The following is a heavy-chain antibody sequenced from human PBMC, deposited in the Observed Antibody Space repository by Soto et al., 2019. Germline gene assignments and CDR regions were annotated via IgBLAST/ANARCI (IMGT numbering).Heavy chain of an antibody. Sequence: QVQLVQSGAELKKPGSSVKVSCKASGDTFSGYPINWVRQAPGEGLEWMGRIIPVFGTTNDGQRFEGRVTFTADEPTNTAYMELRGLLSEDTAVYYCARDGGFGELKYGGPGTLVTVSS. CDR2: IIPVFGTT. J-gene: IGHJ4*02. V-gene: IGHV1-69*18. D-gene: IGHD3-10*01. CDR3: ARDGGFGELKY. CDR1: GDTFSGYP.